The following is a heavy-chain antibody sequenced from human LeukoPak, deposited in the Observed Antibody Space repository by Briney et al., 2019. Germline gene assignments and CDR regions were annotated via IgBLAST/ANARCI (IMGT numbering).Heavy chain of an antibody. J-gene: IGHJ4*02. CDR2: ISGSGHDI. D-gene: IGHD1-26*01. CDR3: ARDRWVGATTIDY. V-gene: IGHV3-11*04. Sequence: GGSLRLSCAASGFTFSDSYMTWVRQAPGKGVEWVAYISGSGHDINYSESAKGRFTISRDNAKNSLYLQMSSLRVEDTAVYYCARDRWVGATTIDYWGQGTLVTVSS. CDR1: GFTFSDSY.